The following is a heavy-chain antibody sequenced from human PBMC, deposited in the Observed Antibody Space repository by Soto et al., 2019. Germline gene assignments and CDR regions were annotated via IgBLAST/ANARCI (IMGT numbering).Heavy chain of an antibody. Sequence: SVKVSCKASGGTFSSYAISWVRQAPGQGLEWMGGIIPIFGTANYAQKFQGRVTITADESTSTAYMELSSLRSEDTAVYYCARVMGPWAYYYFMDVWVLGTTFTVSS. CDR2: IIPIFGTA. CDR1: GGTFSSYA. J-gene: IGHJ6*02. D-gene: IGHD1-26*01. V-gene: IGHV1-69*13. CDR3: ARVMGPWAYYYFMDV.